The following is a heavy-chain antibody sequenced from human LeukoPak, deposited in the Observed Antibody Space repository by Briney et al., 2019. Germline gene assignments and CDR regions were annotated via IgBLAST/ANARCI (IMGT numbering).Heavy chain of an antibody. CDR2: INHSGST. D-gene: IGHD2-21*01. J-gene: IGHJ5*02. Sequence: SETLSLTCADSGGSFSGYSWSWIRQPPGKGLEWIGEINHSGSTNYNPSLKSRVTISVDTSKNQFSLKRSSVTAADTAVYYCASGGEWFFTCGEGTLVTASS. CDR3: ASGGEWFFT. CDR1: GGSFSGYS. V-gene: IGHV4-34*01.